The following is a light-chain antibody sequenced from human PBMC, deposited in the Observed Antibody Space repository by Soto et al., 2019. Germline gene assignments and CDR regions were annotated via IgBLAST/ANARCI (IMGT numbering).Light chain of an antibody. Sequence: QSALTQPASVSGSPGQSITISCTGTSSDVGGYNYVSWYQQHPGKAPKLMIYEVSNRPSGVSNRFSGSKSGNTASLTISGLQAEDEAPYYCSSYTSSSTYVFRTATTVTGL. CDR1: SSDVGGYNY. V-gene: IGLV2-14*01. CDR3: SSYTSSSTYV. J-gene: IGLJ1*01. CDR2: EVS.